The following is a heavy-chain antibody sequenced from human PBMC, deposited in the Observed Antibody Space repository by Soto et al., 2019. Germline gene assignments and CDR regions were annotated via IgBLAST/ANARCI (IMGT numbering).Heavy chain of an antibody. CDR1: GGSISSYY. Sequence: PSETLSLTCTVSGGSISSYYWSWIRQPPGKGLEWIGYIYYSGSTNYNPSLKSRVTISVDTSKNQFSLKLSSVTAADTVVYYCARDLRYFDWLPRWFDPWVKRNLMSVSS. CDR3: ARDLRYFDWLPRWFDP. D-gene: IGHD3-9*01. J-gene: IGHJ5*02. V-gene: IGHV4-59*01. CDR2: IYYSGST.